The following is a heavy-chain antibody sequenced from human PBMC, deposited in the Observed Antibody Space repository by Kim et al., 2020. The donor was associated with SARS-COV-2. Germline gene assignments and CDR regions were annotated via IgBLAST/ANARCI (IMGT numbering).Heavy chain of an antibody. D-gene: IGHD4-17*01. CDR1: GDSISSNSYY. J-gene: IGHJ4*01. V-gene: IGHV4-39*01. CDR2: IHYSASA. CDR3: AIHLHDYGLGGFDY. Sequence: SETLSLTCTVSGDSISSNSYYWGWIRQPPGKGLEWICSIHYSASAYNNPSLKSRVTMSVDTSRNQFSLRLISVTAADTAVYYCAIHLHDYGLGGFDYWG.